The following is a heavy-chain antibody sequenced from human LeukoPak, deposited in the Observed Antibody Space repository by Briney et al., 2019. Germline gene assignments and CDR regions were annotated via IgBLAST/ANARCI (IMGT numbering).Heavy chain of an antibody. CDR2: ISSSSSTI. CDR1: GFTFNAYS. J-gene: IGHJ4*02. CDR3: ARGGAEVY. Sequence: GGSLRLSCAASGFTFNAYSMNWVRQAPGKGLEWVSYISSSSSTIYYADSAKGRFTISRDNAKNTLYLQMNSLRAEDTAVYYCARGGAEVYWGQGTLVTVSS. V-gene: IGHV3-48*01. D-gene: IGHD2-15*01.